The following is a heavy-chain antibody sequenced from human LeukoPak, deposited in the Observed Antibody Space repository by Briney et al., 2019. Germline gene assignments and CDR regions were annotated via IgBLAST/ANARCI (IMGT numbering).Heavy chain of an antibody. CDR1: GFTFDDYA. Sequence: GGSLRLSCAASGFTFDDYAMHWVRQGPGKGLEWVSGISWNSGSIDYADSVKGRFTISRDNAKNSVFLQMNSLRAEDTAVYYCARDPILPGATGGADYWGQGTLVTVSS. CDR3: ARDPILPGATGGADY. D-gene: IGHD1-26*01. CDR2: ISWNSGSI. V-gene: IGHV3-9*01. J-gene: IGHJ4*02.